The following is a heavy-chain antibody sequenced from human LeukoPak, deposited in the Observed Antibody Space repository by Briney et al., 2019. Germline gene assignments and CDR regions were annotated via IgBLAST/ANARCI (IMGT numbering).Heavy chain of an antibody. V-gene: IGHV6-1*01. Sequence: SQTLSLTCAISGYSVSSNSASWNWIRQSPSRGLEWLGRKYYRSKLYNDYAMSMKSRITINPDTSKNQFSLQLNSVTPEDTAVYYCTRESMAGGSVGYWGQGTLVIVSS. CDR1: GYSVSSNSAS. D-gene: IGHD6-19*01. CDR3: TRESMAGGSVGY. J-gene: IGHJ4*02. CDR2: KYYRSKLYN.